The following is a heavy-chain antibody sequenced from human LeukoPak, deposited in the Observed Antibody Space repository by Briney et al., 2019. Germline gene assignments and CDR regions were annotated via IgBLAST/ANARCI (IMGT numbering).Heavy chain of an antibody. CDR2: INGSGGRT. D-gene: IGHD1-26*01. J-gene: IGHJ4*02. V-gene: IGHV3-23*01. Sequence: PGGSLRLSCAASGFTFSNYAMSWVRQAPGKGLEWVSDINGSGGRTNYADSVKGRFTISRDNSKNTLYLQMNSLRAEDTALYYCARRGSSAGGFDYWGQGTLVTVSS. CDR1: GFTFSNYA. CDR3: ARRGSSAGGFDY.